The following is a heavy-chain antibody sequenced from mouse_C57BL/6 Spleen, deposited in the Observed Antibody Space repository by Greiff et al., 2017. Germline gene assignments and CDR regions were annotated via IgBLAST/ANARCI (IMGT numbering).Heavy chain of an antibody. J-gene: IGHJ2*01. CDR1: GYTFTNYW. D-gene: IGHD4-1*01. CDR2: IYPGGGYT. Sequence: QVQLQQSGAELVRPGTSVKMSCKASGYTFTNYWIGWAKQRPGHGLEWIGDIYPGGGYTNYNEKFKGKATLTADKSSSTAYMQFSSLTSEDTAIYYCARQGLTGIFDYWGQGTTLTVSS. V-gene: IGHV1-63*01. CDR3: ARQGLTGIFDY.